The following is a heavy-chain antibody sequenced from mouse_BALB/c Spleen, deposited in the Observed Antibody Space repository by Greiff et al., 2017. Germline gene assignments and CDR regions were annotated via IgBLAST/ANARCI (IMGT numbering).Heavy chain of an antibody. D-gene: IGHD3-1*01. CDR3: AREGAIAY. J-gene: IGHJ3*01. CDR2: INSNGGST. Sequence: DVMLVESGGGLVQPGGSLKLSCAASGFTFSSYGMSWVRQTPDKRLELVATINSNGGSTYYPDSVKGRFTISRDNAKNTLYLQMSSLKSEDTAMYYCAREGAIAYWGQGTLVTVSA. V-gene: IGHV5-6-3*01. CDR1: GFTFSSYG.